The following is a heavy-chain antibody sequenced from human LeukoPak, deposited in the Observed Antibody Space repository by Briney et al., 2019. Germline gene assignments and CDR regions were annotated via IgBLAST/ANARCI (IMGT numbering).Heavy chain of an antibody. V-gene: IGHV1-46*01. CDR3: ARGCRVVPGVHNVGRTQYYNGMDV. D-gene: IGHD2-2*01. CDR1: GCTFTTYF. Sequence: ASVKVSCTASGCTFTTYFVHWVRQAPGQGLEWMGVIDPSDGSTSHAQKFQGRVTMTRDTSTSTVYMELSSLRSEDTAVYFCARGCRVVPGVHNVGRTQYYNGMDVWGQGTTVTVSS. CDR2: IDPSDGST. J-gene: IGHJ6*02.